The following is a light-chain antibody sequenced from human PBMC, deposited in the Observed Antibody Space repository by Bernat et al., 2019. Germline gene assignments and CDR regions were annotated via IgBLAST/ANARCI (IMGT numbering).Light chain of an antibody. CDR2: VAS. V-gene: IGKV1-39*01. J-gene: IGKJ2*01. CDR1: QSITTY. Sequence: DIQMTQSPSSLSASVGDRVTITCRAIQSITTYLNWYQQKPGKAPNLLIYVASTLETGVPSRFSGSGSGTDFTLTISDLQPEDFATYYCQQSYSTPQTFGQGTKLEIK. CDR3: QQSYSTPQT.